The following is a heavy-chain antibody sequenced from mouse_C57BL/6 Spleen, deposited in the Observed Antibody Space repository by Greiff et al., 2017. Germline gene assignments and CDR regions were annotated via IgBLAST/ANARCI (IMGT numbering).Heavy chain of an antibody. CDR2: INPNNGGT. V-gene: IGHV1-18*01. D-gene: IGHD2-1*01. J-gene: IGHJ3*01. CDR1: GYTFTDYN. Sequence: VQLQQSGPELVKPGASVKIPCKASGYTFTDYNMDWVKQSHGKSLEWIGDINPNNGGTIYNQKFKGKATLTVDKSSSTAYMELRSLTSEDTAVYYCARRGGVYSRFAFWGQGTLVTVSA. CDR3: ARRGGVYSRFAF.